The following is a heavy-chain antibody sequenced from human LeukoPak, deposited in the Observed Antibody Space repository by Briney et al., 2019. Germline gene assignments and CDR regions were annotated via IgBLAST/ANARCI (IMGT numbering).Heavy chain of an antibody. V-gene: IGHV4-30-2*01. J-gene: IGHJ5*02. CDR3: ARSRQASGLFSS. CDR2: IYDRGPA. CDR1: GYAIISGGFS. D-gene: IGHD3-10*01. Sequence: PSETLSLTCTVSGYAIISGGFSWNWIRRPPGKGLEWIGCIYDRGPAHYNPSLKSRFTISVDRPKNQFFLNVTSLTAADTAVYYCARSRQASGLFSSWGQGTPVVVSS.